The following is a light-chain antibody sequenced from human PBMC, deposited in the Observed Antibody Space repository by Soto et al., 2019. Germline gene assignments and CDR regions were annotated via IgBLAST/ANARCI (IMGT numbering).Light chain of an antibody. J-gene: IGLJ3*02. CDR2: DVS. CDR1: SNDVGGNNY. CDR3: SSYTSSNTLEWV. V-gene: IGLV2-14*03. Sequence: QSALTQPASVSGSPGQSITISCTGTSNDVGGNNYVSWYQHHPGKAPKLVIYDVSNRPSGVSNRFSGSKSGNTASLTISGLQAEDEADYYCSSYTSSNTLEWVFGGGTQLTVL.